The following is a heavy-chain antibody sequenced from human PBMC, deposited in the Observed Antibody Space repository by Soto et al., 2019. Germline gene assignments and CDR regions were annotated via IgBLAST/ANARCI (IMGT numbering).Heavy chain of an antibody. V-gene: IGHV3-74*01. CDR1: GFTFSTYW. D-gene: IGHD3-3*02. CDR2: INADGTTT. Sequence: VHLVESGGGLVQPGGSLRLSCAASGFTFSTYWMHWVRQAPGKGLVWVSRINADGTTTTYADSVKGRFTISRDNAKNTLDLQMNSLRAEDTAVYFCATVATHSYNWVDPWGQGPLVTISS. J-gene: IGHJ5*02. CDR3: ATVATHSYNWVDP.